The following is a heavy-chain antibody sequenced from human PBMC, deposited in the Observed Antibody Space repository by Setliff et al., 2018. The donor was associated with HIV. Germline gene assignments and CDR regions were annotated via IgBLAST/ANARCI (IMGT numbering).Heavy chain of an antibody. CDR1: GGSISSSSHY. Sequence: PSETLSLTCTFSGGSISSSSHYWGWIRQPPGKGLEWIGYIYTSGSTNYNPSLKSRVTISVDTSENQFSLKLTSVTAADTAMYFCARDATSEGYMDVWGKGTTVTVSS. CDR3: ARDATSEGYMDV. J-gene: IGHJ6*03. CDR2: IYTSGST. V-gene: IGHV4-61*05.